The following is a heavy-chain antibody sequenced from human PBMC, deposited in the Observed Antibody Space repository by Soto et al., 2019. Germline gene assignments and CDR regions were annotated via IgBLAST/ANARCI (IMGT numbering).Heavy chain of an antibody. D-gene: IGHD6-6*01. CDR2: ISSSSSTI. Sequence: EVQLVKSGGGLVQPGGSLRLSCAASGFTFSSYSMNWVRQAPGKGLEWVSYISSSSSTIYYADSVKGRFTISRDNAKNSLYLQMNSLRAEDTAVYYCARVGYSSSLYFDYWGQGTLVTVSS. J-gene: IGHJ4*02. CDR3: ARVGYSSSLYFDY. V-gene: IGHV3-48*01. CDR1: GFTFSSYS.